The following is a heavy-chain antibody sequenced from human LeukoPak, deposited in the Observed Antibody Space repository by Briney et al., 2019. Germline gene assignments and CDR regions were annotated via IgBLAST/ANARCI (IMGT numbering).Heavy chain of an antibody. CDR3: ARHVGNTLYFLDY. J-gene: IGHJ4*02. CDR1: GDSVSNYY. V-gene: IGHV4-59*08. CDR2: SSYSGST. D-gene: IGHD1/OR15-1a*01. Sequence: PSETLSLTCTVSGDSVSNYYRSWLRQPPGKRLEWIGHSSYSGSTKYNPSLNSRVTLSVDTSKNQLSLKLSSVTAADTAVYYCARHVGNTLYFLDYWGQGILVTVSS.